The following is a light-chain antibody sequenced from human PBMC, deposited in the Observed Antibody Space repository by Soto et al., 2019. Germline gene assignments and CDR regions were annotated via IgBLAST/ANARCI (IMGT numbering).Light chain of an antibody. Sequence: VITQAPLSLSVAPGQPASISWKSSQSVLHITGATFLFYYLQKAGPSPQLLTYAIYTRVSGAPDRFSGRGSGTDFTPDISRVETDDVSIYYCMQSTQLPPTFGQGTRLEIK. CDR3: MQSTQLPPT. J-gene: IGKJ5*01. CDR1: QSVLHITGATF. CDR2: AIY. V-gene: IGKV2D-29*02.